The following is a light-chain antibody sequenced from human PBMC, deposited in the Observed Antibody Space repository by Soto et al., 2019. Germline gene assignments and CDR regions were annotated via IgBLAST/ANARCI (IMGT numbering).Light chain of an antibody. J-gene: IGKJ2*01. CDR3: QSYNDWPFA. CDR2: GVS. V-gene: IGKV3-15*01. Sequence: DIVLTQSPATLSVSPGDRVTLSCRASESLFGFLAWYQQKPGQAPRLLMYGVSTRATGIPARFSGGGSATDFTLTISSLQSEDSAFYFCQSYNDWPFASGLETMLEI. CDR1: ESLFGF.